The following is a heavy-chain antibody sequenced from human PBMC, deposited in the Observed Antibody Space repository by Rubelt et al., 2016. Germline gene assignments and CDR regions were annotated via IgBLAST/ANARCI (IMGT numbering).Heavy chain of an antibody. CDR2: ISGSGGST. CDR1: GFTFSSYA. Sequence: EVQLLESGGGLVQPGGSLRLSCAASGFTFSSYAMSWVRQAPGKGLEWVSAISGSGGSTYYADSVKGRFTISRDNSKKSLYLQMNSLRAEDTAVYYCARSLVRAFFDIWGQGTMVTVSS. J-gene: IGHJ3*02. D-gene: IGHD2/OR15-2a*01. V-gene: IGHV3-23*01. CDR3: ARSLVRAFFDI.